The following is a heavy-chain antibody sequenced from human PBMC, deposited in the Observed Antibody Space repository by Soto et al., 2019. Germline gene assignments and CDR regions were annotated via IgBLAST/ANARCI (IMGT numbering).Heavy chain of an antibody. Sequence: AASVKVSCKASGGTFSSYAISWVRQAPGQGLEWMGGIIPIFGTANYAQKFQGRVTITADESTSTAYMEPSSLRSEDTAVYYCATKPDVLRFLEWLPAPYYYYYYGVDVWGQGTTVTVSS. V-gene: IGHV1-69*13. CDR3: ATKPDVLRFLEWLPAPYYYYYYGVDV. CDR1: GGTFSSYA. D-gene: IGHD3-3*01. CDR2: IIPIFGTA. J-gene: IGHJ6*02.